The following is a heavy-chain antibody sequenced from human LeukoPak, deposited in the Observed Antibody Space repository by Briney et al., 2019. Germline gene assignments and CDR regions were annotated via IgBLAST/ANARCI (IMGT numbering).Heavy chain of an antibody. Sequence: GGSLRLSCAASGFTFSNYWLTWVRQAPGQGLEWVANIKQDGSEKHYVDSVKGRFTISRDDAKNSLYLQMNSLRAEDTAVYYCAREGAVLLWFGVPLDYWGQGTLVTVSS. CDR3: AREGAVLLWFGVPLDY. V-gene: IGHV3-7*01. J-gene: IGHJ4*02. CDR1: GFTFSNYW. CDR2: IKQDGSEK. D-gene: IGHD3-10*01.